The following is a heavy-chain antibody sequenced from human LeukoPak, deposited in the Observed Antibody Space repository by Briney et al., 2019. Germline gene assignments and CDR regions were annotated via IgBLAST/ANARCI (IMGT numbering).Heavy chain of an antibody. Sequence: ASVKVSCKASGGTFSSYAISWVRQAPGQGLEWMGGIIPIFGTANYAQKFQGRVTITADESTSTAYMELSSLRSEDTAVYYCARWSSGYSYLDYWGQGTLVTVSS. V-gene: IGHV1-69*13. D-gene: IGHD5-18*01. CDR2: IIPIFGTA. J-gene: IGHJ4*02. CDR3: ARWSSGYSYLDY. CDR1: GGTFSSYA.